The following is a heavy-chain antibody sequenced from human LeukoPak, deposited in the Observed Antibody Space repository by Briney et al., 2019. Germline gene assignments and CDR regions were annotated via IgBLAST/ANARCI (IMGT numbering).Heavy chain of an antibody. J-gene: IGHJ5*02. Sequence: SVKVSCKASGGTFSSYAISWVRQAPGQGLEWMGGIIPIFGTANYAQKFQGRVTITADESTSTAYMELSSLRSEDTAVYYCARDRQVVRGVMFLAWFDPWGQGTLVTVSS. CDR3: ARDRQVVRGVMFLAWFDP. V-gene: IGHV1-69*13. CDR2: IIPIFGTA. CDR1: GGTFSSYA. D-gene: IGHD3-10*01.